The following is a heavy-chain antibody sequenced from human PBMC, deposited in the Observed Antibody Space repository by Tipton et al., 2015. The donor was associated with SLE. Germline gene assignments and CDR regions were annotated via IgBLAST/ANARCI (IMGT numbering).Heavy chain of an antibody. Sequence: QSGAEVKKPGESLKISCKSSGYSFTNYWIGWVRQMPGKGLEWMGIIYPDESDTRYSPSFQGQVTFSADKSITTAYLQWSSLKASDTAIYYCARRRDYGDFQGDGFDIWGQGTIVTVSS. V-gene: IGHV5-51*03. J-gene: IGHJ3*02. CDR2: IYPDESDT. CDR3: ARRRDYGDFQGDGFDI. D-gene: IGHD4-17*01. CDR1: GYSFTNYW.